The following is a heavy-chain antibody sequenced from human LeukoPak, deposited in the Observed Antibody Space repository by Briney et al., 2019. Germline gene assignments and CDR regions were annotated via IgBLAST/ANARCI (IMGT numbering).Heavy chain of an antibody. D-gene: IGHD2-15*01. J-gene: IGHJ4*02. Sequence: PSQTLSLTCTVSGGSISSGGYYWSWIRQHPGKGLEWIGYIYYSGSTYYNPSLKSRVTISVDTSKNQFSLKLSSVTAADAAMYYCAREYCSGGSCYFDYWGQGTLVTVSS. CDR3: AREYCSGGSCYFDY. CDR2: IYYSGST. CDR1: GGSISSGGYY. V-gene: IGHV4-31*03.